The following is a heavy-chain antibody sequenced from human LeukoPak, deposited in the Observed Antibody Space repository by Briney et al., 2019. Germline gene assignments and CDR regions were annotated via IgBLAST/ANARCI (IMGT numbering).Heavy chain of an antibody. V-gene: IGHV4-39*01. CDR3: ARHRITMVRGVMPYFDY. Sequence: SGTLSLTCTYSGGSISNRSYYWGWIRQPPGKGLEWIGSIYHSGSTYYNPSLKSRVTISVDTSKNQFSLKLSSVTAADTAVYYCARHRITMVRGVMPYFDYWGQGTLVTVSS. D-gene: IGHD3-10*01. CDR2: IYHSGST. J-gene: IGHJ4*02. CDR1: GGSISNRSYY.